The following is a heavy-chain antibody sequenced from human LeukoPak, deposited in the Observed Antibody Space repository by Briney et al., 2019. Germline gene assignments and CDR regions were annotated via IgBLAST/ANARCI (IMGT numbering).Heavy chain of an antibody. CDR1: GFTFNDCA. V-gene: IGHV3-64D*09. CDR3: VKGFEYSYRGFDY. J-gene: IGHJ4*02. D-gene: IGHD5-18*01. CDR2: INSNGGST. Sequence: GRSLTLSWSASGFTFNDCAMHWVRHAPGKGLESVSSINSNGGSTYYLDSVKGRFTSSRDNSKNTLYLQMSSLRVEDTAVYYCVKGFEYSYRGFDYWGQGTLVTVSS.